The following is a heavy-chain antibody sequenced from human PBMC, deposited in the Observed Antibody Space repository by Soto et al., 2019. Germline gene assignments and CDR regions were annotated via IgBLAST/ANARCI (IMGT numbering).Heavy chain of an antibody. D-gene: IGHD3-3*01. CDR1: GYTFTGYY. J-gene: IGHJ6*02. CDR3: ARDDIWSRPPDLYYYYGMDV. V-gene: IGHV1-2*02. CDR2: INPNSGGT. Sequence: ASVKVSCKASGYTFTGYYMHWVRQAPGQGLEWMGWINPNSGGTNYAQKFQGRVTMTRDTSISTAYMELSRLRSDDTAVYYCARDDIWSRPPDLYYYYGMDVWGQGTTVTVSS.